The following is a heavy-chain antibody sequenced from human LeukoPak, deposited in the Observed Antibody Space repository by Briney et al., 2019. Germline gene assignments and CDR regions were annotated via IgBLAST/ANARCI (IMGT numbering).Heavy chain of an antibody. V-gene: IGHV4-61*08. CDR1: GGSISSGGYS. CDR3: ARVVSGQQSPGGYYYYCYMDV. D-gene: IGHD6-13*01. CDR2: IYYSGST. J-gene: IGHJ6*03. Sequence: PSETLSLTCAVSGGSISSGGYSWSWIRQPPGKGLEWIGYIYYSGSTNYNPSLKSRVTMSVDTSKNQFSLKLSSVTAADTAVYYCARVVSGQQSPGGYYYYCYMDVWGKGTTVTVSS.